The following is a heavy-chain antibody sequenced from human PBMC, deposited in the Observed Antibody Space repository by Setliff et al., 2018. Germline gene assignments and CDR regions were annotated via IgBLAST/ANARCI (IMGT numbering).Heavy chain of an antibody. J-gene: IGHJ6*03. CDR1: GGTFSSYG. CDR2: TIPNFGTT. CDR3: AREGVDTRSSTDYRYYMDL. V-gene: IGHV1-69*05. Sequence: VSCKASGGTFSSYGISWVRQAPGQGLEWLGGTIPNFGTTNYAQEFQGRVTIITDESTSTAYMELSSLRFEDTAVYYCAREGVDTRSSTDYRYYMDLWGKGTTVTVSS. D-gene: IGHD5-18*01.